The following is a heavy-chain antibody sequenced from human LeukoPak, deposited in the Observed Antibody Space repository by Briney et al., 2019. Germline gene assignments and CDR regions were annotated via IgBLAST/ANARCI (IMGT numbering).Heavy chain of an antibody. D-gene: IGHD3-3*02. CDR3: ARDHLRRPLDY. CDR1: GYSISSGYY. Sequence: SETLSLTCTVSGYSISSGYYWGWIRQPPGKGLEWIGNIYHSGSTYYNPSLKSRVTISVDTSKNQFSLKLSSVTAADTAVYYCARDHLRRPLDYWGQGTLVTVSS. CDR2: IYHSGST. J-gene: IGHJ4*02. V-gene: IGHV4-38-2*02.